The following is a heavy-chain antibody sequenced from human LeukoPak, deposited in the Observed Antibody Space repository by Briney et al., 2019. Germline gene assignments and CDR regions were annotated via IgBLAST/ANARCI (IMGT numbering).Heavy chain of an antibody. J-gene: IGHJ4*02. CDR3: ARGDGRGYSYGYEYYFDY. V-gene: IGHV4-4*07. CDR1: GGSISSYY. CDR2: IYTSGST. D-gene: IGHD5-18*01. Sequence: SETLSLTCTVSGGSISSYYWSWIRKPAGKGLEWIGRIYTSGSTNYNPSLKSRVTMSVDTSKNQFSLKLSSVTAADTAVYYCARGDGRGYSYGYEYYFDYWGQGTLVTVSS.